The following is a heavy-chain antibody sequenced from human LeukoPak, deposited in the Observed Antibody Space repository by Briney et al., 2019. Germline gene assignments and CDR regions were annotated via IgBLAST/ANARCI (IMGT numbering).Heavy chain of an antibody. CDR1: GYSFTSYW. CDR3: ARLPGDYDSSGFYYYYYMDV. J-gene: IGHJ6*03. V-gene: IGHV5-51*01. CDR2: IYPGDSDT. Sequence: GESLKISCKGSGYSFTSYWIGWVRPMPGKGLEWMGIIYPGDSDTRYSPSFQGQVTISADKSISTVYLQWSSLKASDTAMYYCARLPGDYDSSGFYYYYYMDVWGKGTTVTVSS. D-gene: IGHD3-22*01.